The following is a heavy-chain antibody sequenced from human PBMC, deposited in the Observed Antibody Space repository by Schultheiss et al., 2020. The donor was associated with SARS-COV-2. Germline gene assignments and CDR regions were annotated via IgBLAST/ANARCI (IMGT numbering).Heavy chain of an antibody. J-gene: IGHJ5*02. Sequence: SETLSLTCTVSGGSISSYYWSWIRQPPGKGLEWIGEVYHSGSTNYNPSLKSRLTISVDTSKNQFSLKLSSVTAADTAVYYCARSAGWFDPWGQGTLVTVSS. CDR2: VYHSGST. CDR1: GGSISSYY. CDR3: ARSAGWFDP. V-gene: IGHV4-59*12.